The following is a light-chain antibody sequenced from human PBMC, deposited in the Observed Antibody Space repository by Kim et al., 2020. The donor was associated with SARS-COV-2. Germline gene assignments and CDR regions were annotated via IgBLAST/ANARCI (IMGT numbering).Light chain of an antibody. CDR1: QRNDSY. CDR3: KHYNTWPRT. CDR2: GAS. V-gene: IGKV3-15*01. Sequence: GYPGEPATLSCRASQRNDSYLAWDQQKPGQAPRLIIYGASTRDAVFPARFSGGGSATEFTLTITSLQSEDFGIYYCKHYNTWPRTFGQGTKLEI. J-gene: IGKJ2*01.